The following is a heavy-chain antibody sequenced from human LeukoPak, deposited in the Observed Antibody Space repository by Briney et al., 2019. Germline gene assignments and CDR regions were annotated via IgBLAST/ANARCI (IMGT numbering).Heavy chain of an antibody. J-gene: IGHJ4*02. V-gene: IGHV4-61*02. CDR1: GGSISSSSDN. CDR3: ARGGWNKFDY. CDR2: IYTSGST. Sequence: SETLSLTCTVSGGSISSSSDNGAGFGRPPGKDLEWIGRIYTSGSTNYNPSLKSRVTISVDTSKNQFSLKLSSVTAADTAVYYCARGGWNKFDYWGRGTLVTVSS. D-gene: IGHD3-22*01.